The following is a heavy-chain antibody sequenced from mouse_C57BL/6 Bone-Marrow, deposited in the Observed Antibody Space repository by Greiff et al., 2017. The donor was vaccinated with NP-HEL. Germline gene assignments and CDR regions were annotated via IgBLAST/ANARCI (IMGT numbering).Heavy chain of an antibody. D-gene: IGHD2-2*01. CDR2: ILPGSGST. CDR3: ARSVGYDGAWFAY. CDR1: G. Sequence: QVQLKESGAELMKPGASVKLSCKATGLEWIGEILPGSGSTNYNEKFKGKATFTADTSSNTVYMQLSSLTTEDSAIYYCARSVGYDGAWFAYWGQGTLVTVSA. J-gene: IGHJ3*01. V-gene: IGHV1-9*01.